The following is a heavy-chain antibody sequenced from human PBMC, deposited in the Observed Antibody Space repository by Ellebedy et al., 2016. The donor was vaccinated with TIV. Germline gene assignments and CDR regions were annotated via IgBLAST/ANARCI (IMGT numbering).Heavy chain of an antibody. CDR1: GGTFSSYA. J-gene: IGHJ6*02. Sequence: SVKVSCXASGGTFSSYAISWVRQAPGQGLEWMGGIIPIFGTANYAQKFQGRVTITADKSTSTAYMELSSLRSEDTAVYYCARGEYQLLYGYYYYGMDVWGQGTTVTVSS. CDR3: ARGEYQLLYGYYYYGMDV. CDR2: IIPIFGTA. D-gene: IGHD2-2*02. V-gene: IGHV1-69*06.